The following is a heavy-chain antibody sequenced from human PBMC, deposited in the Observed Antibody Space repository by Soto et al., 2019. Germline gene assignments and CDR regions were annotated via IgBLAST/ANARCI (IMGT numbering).Heavy chain of an antibody. CDR3: TTLVRGYRYGDH. CDR1: GFTFTNAW. CDR2: IKTKTEGETT. J-gene: IGHJ4*02. D-gene: IGHD5-18*01. V-gene: IGHV3-15*01. Sequence: EVQLVESGGGLVEPGGSLRLSCAASGFTFTNAWMSWVRQAPGKGLEWVGRIKTKTEGETTDYAAPVKGTVTVTRDDSRNTLSLQMNSLNTEDTAVYYCTTLVRGYRYGDHWGQGTQVTVSS.